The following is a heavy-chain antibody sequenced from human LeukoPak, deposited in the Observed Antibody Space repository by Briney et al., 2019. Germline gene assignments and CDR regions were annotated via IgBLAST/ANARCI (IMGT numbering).Heavy chain of an antibody. D-gene: IGHD3-16*01. J-gene: IGHJ4*02. Sequence: ASVKVSCKASGYTFTGYYMHWVRQAPGQGLEWMGWINPNSGGTNYAQKFQGRVTMTRDTPISTAYMELSRLRSDDTAVYYCVVYVWGAHFDYWGQGTLVTVSS. CDR1: GYTFTGYY. CDR2: INPNSGGT. CDR3: VVYVWGAHFDY. V-gene: IGHV1-2*02.